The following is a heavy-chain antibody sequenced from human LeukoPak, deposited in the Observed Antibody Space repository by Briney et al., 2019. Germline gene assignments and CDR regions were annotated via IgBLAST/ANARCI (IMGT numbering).Heavy chain of an antibody. J-gene: IGHJ6*03. D-gene: IGHD2-2*02. Sequence: SETLSLTCTVSDDSISDYYRGWIRQPPRQGLEWIGYFYNSGSSTYSPSHKSRVPISVDRSKNQFSLKLSSVTAADTAVYYCAREPQGYCSSTSCYKYYYYYMDVWGKGTTVTVSS. CDR1: DDSISDYY. V-gene: IGHV4-59*12. CDR2: FYNSGSS. CDR3: AREPQGYCSSTSCYKYYYYYMDV.